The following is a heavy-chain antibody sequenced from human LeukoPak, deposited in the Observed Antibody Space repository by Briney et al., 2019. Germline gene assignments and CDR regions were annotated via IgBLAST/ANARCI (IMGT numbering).Heavy chain of an antibody. CDR3: ARDPYSGGYGDYYYYYMDL. D-gene: IGHD1-26*01. Sequence: GGSLRLSCAASGFTFSSYEMNWVRQAPGKGLEWVSYISSSGSTIYYADSVKGRFTISRDNAKNSLYLQMNSLRAEDTAVYYCARDPYSGGYGDYYYYYMDLWGQGTTVTISS. CDR1: GFTFSSYE. V-gene: IGHV3-48*03. CDR2: ISSSGSTI. J-gene: IGHJ6*03.